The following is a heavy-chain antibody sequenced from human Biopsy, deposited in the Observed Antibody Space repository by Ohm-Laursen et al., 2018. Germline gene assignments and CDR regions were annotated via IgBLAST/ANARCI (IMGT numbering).Heavy chain of an antibody. CDR2: IYSSGGS. V-gene: IGHV4-59*10. J-gene: IGHJ2*01. Sequence: TLSLTCAVYGESFNGYYWSWIRQPAGETLEWIGRIYSSGGSSYNPSLKSRISMSMDTSNNQFSLTLTSVTAADTAVYYCARTLGKAVAGRFIDLWGRGTLVTVSS. CDR3: ARTLGKAVAGRFIDL. CDR1: GESFNGYY. D-gene: IGHD6-19*01.